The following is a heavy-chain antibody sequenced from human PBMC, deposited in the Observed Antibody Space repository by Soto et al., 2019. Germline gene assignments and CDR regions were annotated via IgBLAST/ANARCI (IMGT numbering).Heavy chain of an antibody. V-gene: IGHV3-23*01. CDR1: GFTFSSYA. Sequence: EVQLLESGGGLVQPGGSLRLSCAASGFTFSSYAMSWVRQAPGKGLEWVSAISGSGGSTYYADSVKGRFTISRDNSKNTLYLQMNSLRAEDTAVYYCAKDLVVVVAATPIDYWGQGTLVTVFS. J-gene: IGHJ4*02. CDR2: ISGSGGST. CDR3: AKDLVVVVAATPIDY. D-gene: IGHD2-15*01.